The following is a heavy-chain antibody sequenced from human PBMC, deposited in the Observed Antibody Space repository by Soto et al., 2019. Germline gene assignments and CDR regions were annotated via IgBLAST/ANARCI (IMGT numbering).Heavy chain of an antibody. CDR2: IYWDDDK. V-gene: IGHV2-5*02. CDR1: GFSLTTSGVG. J-gene: IGHJ4*02. CDR3: AHRGYMYGNWDHGYFDY. D-gene: IGHD7-27*01. Sequence: GSGPTLVNPTQTLALTCTFSGFSLTTSGVGVGWIRKTPGKALEWLAVIYWDDDKRYSPSLKSRLTITKDTSKNQVVLIMTYMDPADTGTYFCAHRGYMYGNWDHGYFDYWGQGALVTVSS.